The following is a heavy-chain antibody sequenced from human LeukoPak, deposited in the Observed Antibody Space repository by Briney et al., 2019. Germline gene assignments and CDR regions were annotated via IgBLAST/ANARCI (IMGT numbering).Heavy chain of an antibody. Sequence: PGGSLRLSCAASGFTFSSYGMHWVRQAPGKGLEWVAFIRYDGSNKYYADPVKGRFTISRDNSKNTLYLQMNSLRAEDTAVYYCAKEGLKQWLVRSPEYFQHWGQGTLVTVSS. D-gene: IGHD6-19*01. V-gene: IGHV3-30*02. CDR3: AKEGLKQWLVRSPEYFQH. J-gene: IGHJ1*01. CDR1: GFTFSSYG. CDR2: IRYDGSNK.